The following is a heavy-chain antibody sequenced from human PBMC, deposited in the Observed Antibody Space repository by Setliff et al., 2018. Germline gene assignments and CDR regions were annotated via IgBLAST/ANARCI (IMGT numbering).Heavy chain of an antibody. D-gene: IGHD3-3*02. CDR2: LFQTGTT. CDR1: GYSISSGYY. J-gene: IGHJ4*02. Sequence: SETLSLTCTVSGYSISSGYYWGWIRQPPGKGLEWLGSLFQTGTTHYNPSLESRVTMSVDTSNNQFSLKLHSVTAADTAVYYCARHLWGRWMAASSDYFDYWGQGSLVTVSS. CDR3: ARHLWGRWMAASSDYFDY. V-gene: IGHV4-38-2*02.